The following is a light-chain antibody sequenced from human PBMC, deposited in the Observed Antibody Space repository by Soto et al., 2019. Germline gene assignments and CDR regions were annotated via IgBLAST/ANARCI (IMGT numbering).Light chain of an antibody. CDR3: QQRSNWPSIT. CDR2: DAS. J-gene: IGKJ5*01. V-gene: IGKV3-11*01. Sequence: EIVLTQSRATLSLSPGQRPTLSYRASQSVSRYLAWYQKKPGQAPRLLXYDASNRATGIPARFSGSGSGTDLTLTISSLEPEDFAVYYCQQRSNWPSITFGQGTRLEI. CDR1: QSVSRY.